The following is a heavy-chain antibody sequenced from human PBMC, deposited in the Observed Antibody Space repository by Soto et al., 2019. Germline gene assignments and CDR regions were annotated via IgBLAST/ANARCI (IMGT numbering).Heavy chain of an antibody. D-gene: IGHD3-22*01. Sequence: GGSLRLSCAVSGLTFSSYAMSWVRQGPGKGLEWVSTISGSGGSTYYADSVKGRFTISRDNSKNTLYLQMNSLRAEDTAVYYCAKAERITMIVVVMPFDYWGQGTLVTVSS. CDR1: GLTFSSYA. CDR3: AKAERITMIVVVMPFDY. V-gene: IGHV3-23*01. CDR2: ISGSGGST. J-gene: IGHJ4*02.